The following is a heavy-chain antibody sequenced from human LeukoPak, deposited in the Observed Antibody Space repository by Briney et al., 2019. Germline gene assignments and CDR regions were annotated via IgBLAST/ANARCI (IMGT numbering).Heavy chain of an antibody. CDR3: ARVTSGLDY. Sequence: GGSLRLSCAASGFTFSGSAMHWVRQASGKGLEWVGRIRSKANSYATAYAASVKGRFTISRDNAKNSLYLQMNSLRAEDTAVYYCARVTSGLDYWGQGIVVTVSS. D-gene: IGHD5-18*01. CDR2: IRSKANSYAT. CDR1: GFTFSGSA. J-gene: IGHJ4*02. V-gene: IGHV3-73*01.